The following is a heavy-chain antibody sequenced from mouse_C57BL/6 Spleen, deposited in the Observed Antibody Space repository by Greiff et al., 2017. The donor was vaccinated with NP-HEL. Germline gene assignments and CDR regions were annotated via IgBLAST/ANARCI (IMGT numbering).Heavy chain of an antibody. CDR2: IHPNSGST. J-gene: IGHJ4*01. CDR1: GYTFTSYW. D-gene: IGHD1-3*01. CDR3: ARYILRYAMDY. Sequence: QVQLQQPGAELVKPGASVKLSCKASGYTFTSYWMHWVKQRPGQGLEWIGMIHPNSGSTNYNEKFKSKATLTVDKSSSTAYMQLSSLTSEDSAVYYCARYILRYAMDYWGQGTSVTVSS. V-gene: IGHV1-64*01.